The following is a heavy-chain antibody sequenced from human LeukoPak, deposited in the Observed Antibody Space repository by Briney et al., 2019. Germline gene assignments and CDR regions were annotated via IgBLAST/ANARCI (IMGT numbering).Heavy chain of an antibody. Sequence: PGGSLRLSCAASGFTFSSYWMSWVRQAPGKGLEWVATIKQDGSEKYYVDSVKGRFTISRDNSKNTLYLQMNSLRAEDTAVYYCARDSTDYGDSPLDYWGQGTLVTVSS. V-gene: IGHV3-7*01. J-gene: IGHJ4*02. CDR1: GFTFSSYW. CDR3: ARDSTDYGDSPLDY. CDR2: IKQDGSEK. D-gene: IGHD4-17*01.